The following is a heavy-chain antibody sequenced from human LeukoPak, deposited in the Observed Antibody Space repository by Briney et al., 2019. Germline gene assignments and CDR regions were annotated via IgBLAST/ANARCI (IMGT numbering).Heavy chain of an antibody. CDR1: GFTFDDYA. D-gene: IGHD6-13*01. J-gene: IGHJ3*02. Sequence: GGSLRLSCAASGFTFDDYAMHWVRQAPGKGLEGVSGISWNSGSIGYADSVKGRFTISRDNAKNSLYLQMNSLRAEDMALYYCAKDYSSSWTTGDAFDIWGQGTMVTVSS. CDR2: ISWNSGSI. CDR3: AKDYSSSWTTGDAFDI. V-gene: IGHV3-9*03.